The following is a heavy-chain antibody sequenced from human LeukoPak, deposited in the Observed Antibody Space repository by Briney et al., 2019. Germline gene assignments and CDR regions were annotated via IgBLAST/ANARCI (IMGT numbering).Heavy chain of an antibody. D-gene: IGHD1-26*01. CDR3: ARGAQVGATDAFDI. V-gene: IGHV3-33*01. CDR2: IWCDGSNK. Sequence: PGGSLRLSCAASRFTFSSHGMHWVRQAPGKGLEWVAAIWCDGSNKYYADSVRGRFTISRDNSKNTLYLQMNSLRAEDTAVYYCARGAQVGATDAFDIWGQGTLVTVSS. J-gene: IGHJ3*02. CDR1: RFTFSSHG.